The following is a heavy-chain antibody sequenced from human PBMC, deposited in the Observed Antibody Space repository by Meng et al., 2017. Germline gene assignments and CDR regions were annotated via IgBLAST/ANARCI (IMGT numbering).Heavy chain of an antibody. CDR1: GGTFSSYA. D-gene: IGHD6-13*01. CDR2: INPNSGGT. J-gene: IGHJ4*02. Sequence: ASAKVSCKASGGTFSSYAISWVRQAPGQGLEWMGWINPNSGGTNYAQKFQGRVTMTRDTSISTAYMELSRLRSDDTAVYYCARAPLGSSWYATSFGYWGQGTLVTVSS. V-gene: IGHV1-2*02. CDR3: ARAPLGSSWYATSFGY.